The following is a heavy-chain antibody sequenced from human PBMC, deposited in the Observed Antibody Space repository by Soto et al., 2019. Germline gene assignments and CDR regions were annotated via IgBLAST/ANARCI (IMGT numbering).Heavy chain of an antibody. D-gene: IGHD3-10*01. CDR1: GYTFTSYE. CDR3: ARGPGDLGYFDY. J-gene: IGHJ4*02. CDR2: MNPYNGNT. V-gene: IGHV1-8*01. Sequence: QVQLVQSGAEVKKPGASVKVSCRASGYTFTSYEINWVRQAPGQGLECMGWMNPYNGNTGYAQIFQGRVTMTRNTSTSTAYMELSSLRSEDTAVYYCARGPGDLGYFDYWGQGALVTVSS.